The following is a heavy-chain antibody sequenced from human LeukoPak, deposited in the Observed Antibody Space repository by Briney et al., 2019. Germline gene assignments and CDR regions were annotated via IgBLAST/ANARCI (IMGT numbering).Heavy chain of an antibody. CDR3: ARDPLTAGDGYNLPDAFDI. V-gene: IGHV3-7*01. D-gene: IGHD5-24*01. CDR1: GFTFTNYW. J-gene: IGHJ3*02. CDR2: IKQDRSEK. Sequence: PGGSLRLSCAASGFTFTNYWMSWVRQAPGKGLELVANIKQDRSEKYYVDSVKGRFTISRDNAKNSLYLQMNSLRAEDTAVYYCARDPLTAGDGYNLPDAFDIWGQGTMVTVSS.